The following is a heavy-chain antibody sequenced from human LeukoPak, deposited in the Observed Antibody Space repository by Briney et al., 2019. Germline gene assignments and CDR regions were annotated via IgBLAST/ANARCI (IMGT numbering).Heavy chain of an antibody. V-gene: IGHV4-4*07. D-gene: IGHD3-16*01. Sequence: PSETLSLTCTVSGDSMRSYYWSFIRQPAGKGLECVGRIHTSGTTWYNASLKSRVTMSVDASKNQVSLRLTSVTAADTAVFYCARGDYYDGGGRNWFDPWSQGTLVTVSS. CDR3: ARGDYYDGGGRNWFDP. CDR1: GDSMRSYY. J-gene: IGHJ5*02. CDR2: IHTSGTT.